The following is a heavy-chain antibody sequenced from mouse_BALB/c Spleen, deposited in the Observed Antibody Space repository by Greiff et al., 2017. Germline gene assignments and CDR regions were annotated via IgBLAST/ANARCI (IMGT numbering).Heavy chain of an antibody. CDR3: ARDGESRYYAMDV. Sequence: EVQLVESGGGLVKPGGSLKLSCAASGFTFSDYYMYWVRQTPEKRLEWVATISDGGSYTYYPDSVKGRFTISRDNAKNNLYLQMSSLKSEDTAMYYCARDGESRYYAMDVWGEGTSVTVSS. V-gene: IGHV5-4*02. J-gene: IGHJ4*01. D-gene: IGHD2-13*01. CDR1: GFTFSDYY. CDR2: ISDGGSYT.